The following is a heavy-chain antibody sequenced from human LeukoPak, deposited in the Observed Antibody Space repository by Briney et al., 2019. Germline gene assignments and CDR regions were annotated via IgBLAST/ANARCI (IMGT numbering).Heavy chain of an antibody. CDR2: IYSGGST. Sequence: GGSLRLSCAASGFTVSSNYMSWVRQAPGTGLEWVSVIYSGGSTYYADSVKGRFTISRDNSKNTLYLQMNSLRAEDTAVYYCARGPLLRWGLGGRGMDVWGQGTTVTVSS. J-gene: IGHJ6*02. D-gene: IGHD3-3*01. CDR1: GFTVSSNY. V-gene: IGHV3-53*01. CDR3: ARGPLLRWGLGGRGMDV.